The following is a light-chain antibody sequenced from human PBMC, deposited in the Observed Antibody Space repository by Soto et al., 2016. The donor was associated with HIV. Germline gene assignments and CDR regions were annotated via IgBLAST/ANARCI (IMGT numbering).Light chain of an antibody. CDR2: LGS. J-gene: IGKJ4*01. V-gene: IGKV2-28*01. CDR3: MQSIYLPLT. CDR1: QSLLHSNGYNY. Sequence: DIVMTQSPLSLPVTPGEPASISCRSSQSLLHSNGYNYLDWYLQKPGQSPQVLIYLGSNRASGVPDRFSGSGSGTDFTLKIGRVEAEDVGIYYCMQSIYLPLTFGGGTKGGDQT.